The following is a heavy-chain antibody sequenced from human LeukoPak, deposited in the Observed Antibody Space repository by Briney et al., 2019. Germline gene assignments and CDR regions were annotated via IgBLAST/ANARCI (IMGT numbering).Heavy chain of an antibody. CDR1: GYTFTSYA. J-gene: IGHJ4*02. V-gene: IGHV7-4-1*02. CDR2: INTNTGNP. Sequence: ASVKVSCKASGYTFTSYAMNWVRQAPGQGLEWMGWINTNTGNPTYAQGFTGRFVFSLDTSVSTAYLQNSSLKAEDTAVYYCARAGRSSWYGSRPLDYWGQGTLVTVSS. CDR3: ARAGRSSWYGSRPLDY. D-gene: IGHD6-13*01.